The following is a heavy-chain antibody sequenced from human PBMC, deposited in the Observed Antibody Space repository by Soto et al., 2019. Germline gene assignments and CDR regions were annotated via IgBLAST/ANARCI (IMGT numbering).Heavy chain of an antibody. CDR1: GFTFDSYE. D-gene: IGHD3-16*02. CDR3: TGRYCYTNGCLIDS. Sequence: GGSLRLSCAASGFTFDSYEMSWVRQAPGKGLEWLSYIRSGGGTTYDADSVKGRFTVSRDNAKNSLYLQMKSLRVEDTGVYYCTGRYCYTNGCLIDSWGQGTLVTVSS. V-gene: IGHV3-48*03. CDR2: IRSGGGTT. J-gene: IGHJ4*02.